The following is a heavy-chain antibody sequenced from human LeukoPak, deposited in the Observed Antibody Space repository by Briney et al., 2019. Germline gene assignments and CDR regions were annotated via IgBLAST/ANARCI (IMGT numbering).Heavy chain of an antibody. Sequence: GGSLRLSCAASGFTFSSYWMHWVRQAPGKGLVWVSRINGDGSSTSYADSVKGRFTISRDDAKNTLYLQMNSLRAEDTAVYYCARATQNTMIKTDAFDIWGQGTMVTVSS. J-gene: IGHJ3*02. V-gene: IGHV3-74*01. D-gene: IGHD3-22*01. CDR2: INGDGSST. CDR3: ARATQNTMIKTDAFDI. CDR1: GFTFSSYW.